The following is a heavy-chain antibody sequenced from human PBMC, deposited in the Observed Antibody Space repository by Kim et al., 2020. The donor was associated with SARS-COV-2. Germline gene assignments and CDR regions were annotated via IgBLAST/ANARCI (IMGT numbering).Heavy chain of an antibody. CDR1: GFTFATCD. CDR2: ISWSNSFI. D-gene: IGHD3-9*01. Sequence: GGSLRLSCAASGFTFATCDMHWVRQAPGKGLEWVSSISWSNSFIYYADSVKGRFSISRENAENSLYLQMNSLRVDDTAVYYCVRGYHHDFFTGSHHGLDVWGQGATVTVSS. V-gene: IGHV3-21*01. J-gene: IGHJ6*02. CDR3: VRGYHHDFFTGSHHGLDV.